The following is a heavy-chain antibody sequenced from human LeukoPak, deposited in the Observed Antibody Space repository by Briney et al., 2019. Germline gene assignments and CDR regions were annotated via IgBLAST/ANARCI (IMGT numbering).Heavy chain of an antibody. CDR1: GFTFSSYA. CDR2: ISYDGSNK. CDR3: ARIMTTVTPFDY. V-gene: IGHV3-30-3*01. J-gene: IGHJ4*02. Sequence: GGSLRLSCAASGFTFSSYAMHWVRQAPGKGLEWVAVISYDGSNKYYADSAKGRFTISRDNSKNTLYLQMNSLRAEDTAVYYCARIMTTVTPFDYWGQGTLVTVSS. D-gene: IGHD4-17*01.